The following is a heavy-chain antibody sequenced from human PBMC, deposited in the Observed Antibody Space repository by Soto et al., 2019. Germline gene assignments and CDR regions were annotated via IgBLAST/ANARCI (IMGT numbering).Heavy chain of an antibody. CDR3: ARDFELLPDAREPFSI. J-gene: IGHJ3*02. CDR2: MNPNSGNT. Sequence: AAGKVSCKASGYTFTSYDSNWVRQATGQGLEWMGWMNPNSGNTGYAQKFQGRVTMTRNTSISTAYMELSSLRSDDTAVYYCARDFELLPDAREPFSIWGQGSKVTVSS. V-gene: IGHV1-8*01. CDR1: GYTFTSYD. D-gene: IGHD3-22*01.